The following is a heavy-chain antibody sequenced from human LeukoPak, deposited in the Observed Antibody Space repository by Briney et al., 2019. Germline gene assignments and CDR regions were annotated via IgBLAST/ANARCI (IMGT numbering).Heavy chain of an antibody. Sequence: GGSLRLSCAASGFTFSSYSMNWVRQAPGKGLEWVSSISSSSSYIYYADSVKGRFTISRDNAKNSLYLQMNSLRAEDTAVYYCARVPQQDIVVVPAAPVGYWGQGTLVTVSS. V-gene: IGHV3-21*01. J-gene: IGHJ4*02. CDR1: GFTFSSYS. D-gene: IGHD2-2*01. CDR3: ARVPQQDIVVVPAAPVGY. CDR2: ISSSSSYI.